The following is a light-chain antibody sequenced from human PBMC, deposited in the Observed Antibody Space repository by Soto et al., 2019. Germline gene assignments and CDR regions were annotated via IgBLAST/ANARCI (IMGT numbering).Light chain of an antibody. CDR2: DAS. CDR3: QQYNSYSWT. V-gene: IGKV1-5*01. CDR1: QSISSW. Sequence: DIQMTQSPSTVSASVGGRVTITCRASQSISSWLAWYQQKPGKAPKLLIYDASSLESGVPSRFSGSGSGTEFTLTISSLQPDDFATYYCQQYNSYSWTFGQGTKVDIK. J-gene: IGKJ1*01.